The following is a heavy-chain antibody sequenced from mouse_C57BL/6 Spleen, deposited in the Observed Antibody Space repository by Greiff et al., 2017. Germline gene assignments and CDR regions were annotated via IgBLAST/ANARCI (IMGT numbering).Heavy chain of an antibody. Sequence: DVKLVESGGGLVQPGGSMKLSCVASGFTFSNYWMNWVRQSPEKGLEWVAQIRLKSDNYATHYAESVKGRFTISRDDSKSSVYLQMNDLRAEDTGIYYCTGDSSGYTWFAYWGQGTLVTVSA. V-gene: IGHV6-3*01. CDR1: GFTFSNYW. CDR2: IRLKSDNYAT. CDR3: TGDSSGYTWFAY. D-gene: IGHD3-2*02. J-gene: IGHJ3*01.